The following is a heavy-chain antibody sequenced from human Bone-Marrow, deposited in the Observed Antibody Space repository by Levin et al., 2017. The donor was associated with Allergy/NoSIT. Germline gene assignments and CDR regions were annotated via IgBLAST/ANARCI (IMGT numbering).Heavy chain of an antibody. CDR2: IYYSGST. J-gene: IGHJ4*02. CDR1: GGSISSSSYY. CDR3: ARDNALYYDILTGYYSGGGYYFDY. V-gene: IGHV4-39*07. D-gene: IGHD3-9*01. Sequence: SETLSLTCTVSGGSISSSSYYWGWIRQPPGKGLEWIGSIYYSGSTYYNPSLKSRVTISVDTSKNQFSLKLSSVTAADTAVYYCARDNALYYDILTGYYSGGGYYFDYWGQGTLVTVSS.